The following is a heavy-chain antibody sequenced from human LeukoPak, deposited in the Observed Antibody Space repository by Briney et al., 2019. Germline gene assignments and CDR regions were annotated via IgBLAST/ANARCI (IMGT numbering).Heavy chain of an antibody. CDR3: AREMVAGTGNAFDI. D-gene: IGHD6-19*01. V-gene: IGHV3-21*01. CDR1: GFTFSSYS. Sequence: GGSLRLSCAASGFTFSSYSMTWVRQAPGKGLEWVSSISSSSSYIYYADSVKGRFTISRDNAKNSLYLQMNSLRAEDTAVYYCAREMVAGTGNAFDIWGQGTMVTVSS. J-gene: IGHJ3*02. CDR2: ISSSSSYI.